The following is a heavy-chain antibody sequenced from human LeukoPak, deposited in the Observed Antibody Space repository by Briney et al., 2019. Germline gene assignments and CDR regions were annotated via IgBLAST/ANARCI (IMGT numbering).Heavy chain of an antibody. J-gene: IGHJ3*02. Sequence: GGSLRLSCAASGFTFSSYWMSWVRRAPGKGLEWVANIKQDGSEKYYVDSVKGRFTISRDNAKNSLYLQMNSLRAEDTAVYYCARVWAARPQGIAFDIWGQGTMVTVSS. V-gene: IGHV3-7*01. CDR2: IKQDGSEK. D-gene: IGHD6-6*01. CDR3: ARVWAARPQGIAFDI. CDR1: GFTFSSYW.